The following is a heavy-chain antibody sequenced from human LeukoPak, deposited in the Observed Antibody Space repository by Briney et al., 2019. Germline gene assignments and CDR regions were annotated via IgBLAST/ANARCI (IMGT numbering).Heavy chain of an antibody. Sequence: GGSLRLSCAASGFTFSRYGMHWVRQAPGKGLEWVTAISYDGSNKYYADSVKGRFTISRDNAKNSLYLQMNSLRAEDTAVYYCARDLMGIAYRGAFYYWGQGTLVTVSS. V-gene: IGHV3-30*04. CDR3: ARDLMGIAYRGAFYY. J-gene: IGHJ4*02. CDR1: GFTFSRYG. CDR2: ISYDGSNK. D-gene: IGHD6-13*01.